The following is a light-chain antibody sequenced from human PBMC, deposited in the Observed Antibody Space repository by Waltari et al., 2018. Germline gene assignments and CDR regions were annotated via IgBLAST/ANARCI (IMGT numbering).Light chain of an antibody. V-gene: IGKV3-15*01. CDR2: RTS. CDR3: QQYNKWLPGT. J-gene: IGKJ1*01. Sequence: EIVVPQSPATLSMSPGERATLSCRTSQTSGTSLAWYQRRPGKAPRLLIYRTSTRASGSQDKFSASRSESECTRNISRLQSEDVAVYYCQQYNKWLPGTLGQGTKVE. CDR1: QTSGTS.